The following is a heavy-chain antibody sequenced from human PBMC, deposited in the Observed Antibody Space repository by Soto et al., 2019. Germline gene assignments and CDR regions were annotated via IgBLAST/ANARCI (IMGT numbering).Heavy chain of an antibody. CDR3: ARGPLYCSSTSCLSPYYYYGMDV. CDR1: GFTFSSYS. J-gene: IGHJ6*02. Sequence: PVGSLSLSCAASGFTFSSYSMNLVRQAPGKGLEWVSSISSSSSYIYYADSVKGRFTISRDNAKNSLYLQMNSLRAEDTAVYYCARGPLYCSSTSCLSPYYYYGMDVWGQGTTVTVSS. D-gene: IGHD2-2*01. CDR2: ISSSSSYI. V-gene: IGHV3-21*01.